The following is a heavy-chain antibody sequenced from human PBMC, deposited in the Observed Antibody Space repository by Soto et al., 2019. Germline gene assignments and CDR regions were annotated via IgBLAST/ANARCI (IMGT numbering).Heavy chain of an antibody. Sequence: PGGSLRLSCAASGFTFSSYAMHWVRQAPGKGLEWVAVISYDGSNKYYADSVKGRFTISRDNSKNTLYLQMNSLRAEDTAVYYCARDAGPNYCSGGSCYGAITRYYFDYWGQGTLVTVSS. CDR3: ARDAGPNYCSGGSCYGAITRYYFDY. CDR1: GFTFSSYA. V-gene: IGHV3-30-3*01. J-gene: IGHJ4*02. CDR2: ISYDGSNK. D-gene: IGHD2-15*01.